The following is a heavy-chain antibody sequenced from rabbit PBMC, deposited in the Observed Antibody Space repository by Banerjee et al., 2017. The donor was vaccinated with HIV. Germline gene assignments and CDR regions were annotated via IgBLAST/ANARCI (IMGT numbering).Heavy chain of an antibody. CDR2: INTSSGNT. CDR3: AREADYAAQFSL. D-gene: IGHD4-2*01. V-gene: IGHV1S45*01. J-gene: IGHJ4*01. Sequence: QEQLEESGGDLVKPEGSLTLTCTASGFSFSSSYWICWVRQAPGKGLEWIACINTSSGNTVYASWAKGRFTISKTSSTTVTLQMTSLTAADTATYFCAREADYAAQFSLWGPGTLVTVS. CDR1: GFSFSSSYW.